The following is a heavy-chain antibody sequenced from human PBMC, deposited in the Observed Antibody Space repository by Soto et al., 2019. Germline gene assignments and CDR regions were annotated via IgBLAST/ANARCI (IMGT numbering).Heavy chain of an antibody. J-gene: IGHJ4*02. Sequence: SETLSLTCTVSGGSISSGGYYWSWIRQHPGKGLEWIGYIYYSGSTYYNPSLKSRVTISVDTSKNQFSLKLSSVTAADTAVYYCARDTVEQLVPQGIFDYWGQGTLVTVSS. CDR1: GGSISSGGYY. V-gene: IGHV4-31*03. CDR2: IYYSGST. D-gene: IGHD6-6*01. CDR3: ARDTVEQLVPQGIFDY.